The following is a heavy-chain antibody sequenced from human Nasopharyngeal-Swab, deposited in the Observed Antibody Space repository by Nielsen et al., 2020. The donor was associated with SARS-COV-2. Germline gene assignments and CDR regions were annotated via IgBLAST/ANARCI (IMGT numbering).Heavy chain of an antibody. Sequence: GESLKISCAASGFTFSSYSMNWVRQAPGKGLEWVSVIYSGGSTYYADSVKGRFTISRDNSKNTLYLQMNSLRAEDTAVYYCARANPSYGMDVWGQGTTVTVSS. CDR2: IYSGGST. V-gene: IGHV3-53*01. CDR3: ARANPSYGMDV. J-gene: IGHJ6*02. CDR1: GFTFSSYS.